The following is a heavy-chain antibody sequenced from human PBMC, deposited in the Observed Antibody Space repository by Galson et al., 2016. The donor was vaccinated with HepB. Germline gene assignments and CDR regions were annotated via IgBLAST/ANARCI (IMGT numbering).Heavy chain of an antibody. CDR3: ARWKRDGDSNWFDT. CDR1: GFTFSSYA. J-gene: IGHJ5*02. D-gene: IGHD4-17*01. V-gene: IGHV3-23*01. CDR2: VSTDGDAT. Sequence: SLRLSCAAPGFTFSSYAMTWVRQAPGKGLEWVSAVSTDGDATYSADSVKGRFSITRDNSENTLYLQMNTLTAEDTAIYYCARWKRDGDSNWFDTWGQGTLVTVSS.